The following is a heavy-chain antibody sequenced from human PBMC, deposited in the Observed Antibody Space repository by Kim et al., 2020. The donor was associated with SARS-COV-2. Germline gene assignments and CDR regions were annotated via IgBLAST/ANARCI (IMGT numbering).Heavy chain of an antibody. J-gene: IGHJ4*02. Sequence: NPSLKSRVAISEDTSKNQFSLKRSTVPAADKAVYYCARHSRSVVVPAGILAWGQGTLVTVSS. V-gene: IGHV4-39*01. D-gene: IGHD2-2*01. CDR3: ARHSRSVVVPAGILA.